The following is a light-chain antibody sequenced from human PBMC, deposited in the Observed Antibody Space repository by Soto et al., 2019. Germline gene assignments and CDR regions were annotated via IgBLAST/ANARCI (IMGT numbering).Light chain of an antibody. V-gene: IGKV1-33*01. CDR1: QDISNY. CDR2: DAS. CDR3: QQYNSYWT. Sequence: DIQMTQSPSSLSASVGDRVTITCQASQDISNYLNWYQQKLGKAPKLLIYDASNLETGVPSRFSGSGSGTEFTLTISSLQPDDFATYYCQQYNSYWTFGQGGKVDIK. J-gene: IGKJ1*01.